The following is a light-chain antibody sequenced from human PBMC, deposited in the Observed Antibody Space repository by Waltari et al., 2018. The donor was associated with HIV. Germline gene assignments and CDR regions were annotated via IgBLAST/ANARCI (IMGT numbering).Light chain of an antibody. CDR2: ANS. CDR1: NSNIRAGPH. J-gene: IGLJ3*02. CDR3: QSSDIRLHGLWV. V-gene: IGLV1-40*01. Sequence: QSLLTQPPSVSATPGQRIPLSCTGNNSNIRAGPHVHWLRQLPGTAPRLLIFANSNRPSGVPDRISGSKSTASASLAITGLQAEDEGYYYCQSSDIRLHGLWVFGGGTKVTVL.